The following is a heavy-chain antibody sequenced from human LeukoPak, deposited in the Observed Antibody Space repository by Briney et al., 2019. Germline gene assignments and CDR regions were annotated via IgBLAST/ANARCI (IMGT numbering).Heavy chain of an antibody. CDR1: GFTFSSSA. CDR3: ARGRFARLLYDILTGPLRARAFDI. D-gene: IGHD3-9*01. V-gene: IGHV3-30*04. J-gene: IGHJ3*02. Sequence: GGSLRLSCAASGFTFSSSAIHWVRQAPVKGLEWVAVISYDGSNKYYADSVKGRFTISRDNSKNTLYLQMNSLRAEDTAVYYCARGRFARLLYDILTGPLRARAFDIWGQGTMVTVSS. CDR2: ISYDGSNK.